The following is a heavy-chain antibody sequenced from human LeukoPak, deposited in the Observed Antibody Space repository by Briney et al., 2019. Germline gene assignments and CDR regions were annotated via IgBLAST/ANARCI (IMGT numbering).Heavy chain of an antibody. V-gene: IGHV3-66*01. J-gene: IGHJ5*02. Sequence: GGSLRLSCAASGFTVSSNYMSWIRQAPGKGLEWVSVIYSGGSTYYADSVKGRFAISRDNSKNTLYLQMNSLRAEDTAVYYCARVDSYGPYNWFDPWGQGTLVTVSS. CDR1: GFTVSSNY. CDR3: ARVDSYGPYNWFDP. D-gene: IGHD5-18*01. CDR2: IYSGGST.